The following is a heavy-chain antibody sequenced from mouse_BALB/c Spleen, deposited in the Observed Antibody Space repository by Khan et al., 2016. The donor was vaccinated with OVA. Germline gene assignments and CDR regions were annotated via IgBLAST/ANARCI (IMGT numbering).Heavy chain of an antibody. V-gene: IGHV1-85*01. CDR2: IFPGNDTT. Sequence: QVQLQQSGTELVKPGASVKLSCKASGYTFTSYDINWVRQRPEQGLEWIGWIFPGNDTTNYTEQFKGKATLTTDKSSSTAYMQLSRLTSEDSAVYSCTRRKDSMDYWGQGTSVTVSS. CDR3: TRRKDSMDY. J-gene: IGHJ4*01. CDR1: GYTFTSYD.